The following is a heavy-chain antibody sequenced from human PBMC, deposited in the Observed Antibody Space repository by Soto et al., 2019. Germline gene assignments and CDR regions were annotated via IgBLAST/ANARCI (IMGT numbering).Heavy chain of an antibody. J-gene: IGHJ4*02. CDR1: GYTFTNYA. D-gene: IGHD2-15*01. Sequence: ASVKVSCKASGYTFTNYAMHWMRQAPGQRLEWMGWINAGNGNTKYSQKFQGRVTITRDTSASTAYMDLSSLRSEDTAVYYCARGPGGPDGPGDYWGQGTLVTVSS. CDR2: INAGNGNT. CDR3: ARGPGGPDGPGDY. V-gene: IGHV1-3*01.